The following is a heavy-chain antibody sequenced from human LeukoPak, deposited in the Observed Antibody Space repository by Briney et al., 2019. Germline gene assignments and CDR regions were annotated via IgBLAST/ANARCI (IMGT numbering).Heavy chain of an antibody. D-gene: IGHD6-13*01. CDR2: IYYSGST. V-gene: IGHV4-31*03. CDR1: GGSISSGGYY. Sequence: PSQTLSLTCTVSGGSISSGGYYWSWIRQHPGKGLEWIGYIYYSGSTYYNPSLKSRVTISVDTSKNQFSLKLSSVTAADTAVYYCARAPGSSWPYYYYGMDVWGQGTTVTVSS. J-gene: IGHJ6*02. CDR3: ARAPGSSWPYYYYGMDV.